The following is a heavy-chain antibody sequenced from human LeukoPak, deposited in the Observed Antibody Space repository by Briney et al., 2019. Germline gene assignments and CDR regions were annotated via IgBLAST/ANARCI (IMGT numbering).Heavy chain of an antibody. CDR3: ARVSGWSDY. D-gene: IGHD6-19*01. Sequence: GGSLRLSCAASGFSFTTYEMTWVRQAPGRGLEWVSYISSSGDRTYYADSVKGRFTISRDNAKNSLYLQMNSLRAEDTAVYYCARVSGWSDYWGQGALVTVSP. CDR1: GFSFTTYE. J-gene: IGHJ4*02. CDR2: ISSSGDRT. V-gene: IGHV3-48*03.